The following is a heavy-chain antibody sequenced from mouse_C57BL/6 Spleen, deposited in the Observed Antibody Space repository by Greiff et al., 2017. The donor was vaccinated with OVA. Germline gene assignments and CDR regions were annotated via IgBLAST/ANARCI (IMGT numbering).Heavy chain of an antibody. V-gene: IGHV1-26*01. CDR1: GYTFTDYY. D-gene: IGHD1-1*01. CDR3: ARDGSSPYAMDY. Sequence: EVQLQQSGPELVKPGASVKISCKASGYTFTDYYMNWVKQSHGKSLEWIGDINPNNGGTSYNQKFKGKATLTVDKSSSTAYMELRSLTSEDSAVYDCARDGSSPYAMDYWGQGTSVTVSS. CDR2: INPNNGGT. J-gene: IGHJ4*01.